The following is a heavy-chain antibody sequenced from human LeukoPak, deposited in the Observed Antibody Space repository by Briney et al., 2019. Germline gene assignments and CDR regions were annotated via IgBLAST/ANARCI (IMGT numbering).Heavy chain of an antibody. CDR1: GFTFSSYA. V-gene: IGHV3-23*01. CDR2: IRGSGGST. Sequence: PGGSLRLSCAASGFTFSSYAMSWVRQAPGKGLEWVSAIRGSGGSTYYADSVKGRFTISKDNSKNTLYLQMNSLRAEDTAVYYCAKDPGGVYDFWSGLAAFDIWGQGTMVTVSS. J-gene: IGHJ3*02. CDR3: AKDPGGVYDFWSGLAAFDI. D-gene: IGHD3-3*01.